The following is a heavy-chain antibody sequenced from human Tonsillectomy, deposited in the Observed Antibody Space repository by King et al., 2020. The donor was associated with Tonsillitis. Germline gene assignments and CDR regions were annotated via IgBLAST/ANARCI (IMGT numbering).Heavy chain of an antibody. J-gene: IGHJ4*02. CDR1: GGSISSYY. CDR3: AREDSGSRPFDY. D-gene: IGHD1-26*01. Sequence: VQLQESGPGLVKPSETLSLTCTVSGGSISSYYWSWIRHPAGKGLEWIGRMYTSGSSNYNPALKSRVTMSVDTSKNQFSLKLSSVTAADTAVYYCAREDSGSRPFDYWGQGTLVTVSS. V-gene: IGHV4-4*07. CDR2: MYTSGSS.